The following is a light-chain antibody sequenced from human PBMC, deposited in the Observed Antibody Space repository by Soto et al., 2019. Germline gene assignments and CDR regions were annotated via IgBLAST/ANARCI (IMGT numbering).Light chain of an antibody. CDR1: QSISSW. CDR2: KAS. CDR3: QQYKTYWS. J-gene: IGKJ1*01. V-gene: IGKV1-5*03. Sequence: DIQMTQSPSTLSESVGDRITITCRASQSISSWLAWYQQKPGKAPKVLIYKASSLESGVPSRFSGSGSGTEFTLTISSLQPDDFATYYCQQYKTYWSFGQGTKVEIK.